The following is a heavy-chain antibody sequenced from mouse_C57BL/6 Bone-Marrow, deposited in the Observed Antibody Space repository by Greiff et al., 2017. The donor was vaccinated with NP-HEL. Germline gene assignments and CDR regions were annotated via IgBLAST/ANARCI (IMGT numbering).Heavy chain of an antibody. Sequence: QVQLQQPGAELVMPGASVKLSCKASGYTFTSYWMHWVKQRPGQGLEWIGEIDPSDSYTNYNQKFKGKSTLTVDKSSSTAYMQLSSLTSEDSAVYYCASQLAQATYGGQGTTLTVSS. CDR3: ASQLAQATY. J-gene: IGHJ2*01. CDR2: IDPSDSYT. CDR1: GYTFTSYW. V-gene: IGHV1-69*01. D-gene: IGHD3-2*02.